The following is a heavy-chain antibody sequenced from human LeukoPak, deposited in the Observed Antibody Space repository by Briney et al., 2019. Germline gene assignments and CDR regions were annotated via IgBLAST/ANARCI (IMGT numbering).Heavy chain of an antibody. Sequence: PGGSLRLSCAASGFTFSSYWINWVRQAPGKGLEWVASIKEDGSEKYYVDSVKGRFTISRDNAKNSLFLQMNSLRAEDTAVYYCARGRTCSSTSCYGEHTFPWGQGTLVTVSS. D-gene: IGHD2-2*01. V-gene: IGHV3-7*01. CDR3: ARGRTCSSTSCYGEHTFP. J-gene: IGHJ5*02. CDR1: GFTFSSYW. CDR2: IKEDGSEK.